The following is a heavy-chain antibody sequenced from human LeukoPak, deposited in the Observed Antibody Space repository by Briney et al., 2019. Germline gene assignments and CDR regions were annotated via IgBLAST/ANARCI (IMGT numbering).Heavy chain of an antibody. V-gene: IGHV4-59*12. CDR3: ARDKYYYDSSASIRFDY. J-gene: IGHJ4*02. CDR1: GGSIRSYH. CDR2: IYDSGST. D-gene: IGHD3-22*01. Sequence: SETLSLTCTVSGGSIRSYHWSWIRQPPGKRLEWIGYIYDSGSTNYNPSLKSRVTMSVDTSKNQFSLKLSSVTAADTAVYYCARDKYYYDSSASIRFDYWGQGTLVTVSS.